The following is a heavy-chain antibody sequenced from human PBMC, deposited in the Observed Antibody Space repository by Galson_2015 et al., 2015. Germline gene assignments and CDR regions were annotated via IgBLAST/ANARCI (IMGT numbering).Heavy chain of an antibody. J-gene: IGHJ4*02. V-gene: IGHV3-30*18. D-gene: IGHD3-3*01. CDR3: GKEYDDSAYYITADY. Sequence: ALRPSCAASGFTFSNFGMHLVRQAPRTGMGWGAVPSYVGRTQYYADPVKGPFTISRDNFTNTGDFQMNGLRAEDTAMFYCGKEYDDSAYYITADYWGQGTLVTVSS. CDR2: PSYVGRTQ. CDR1: GFTFSNFG.